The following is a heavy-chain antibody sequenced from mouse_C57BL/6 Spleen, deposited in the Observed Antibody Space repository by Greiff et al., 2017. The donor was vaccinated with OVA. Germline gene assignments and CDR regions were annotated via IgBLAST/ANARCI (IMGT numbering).Heavy chain of an antibody. V-gene: IGHV1-82*01. D-gene: IGHD3-2*02. CDR2: IYPGDGDT. Sequence: QVQLQQSGPELVKPGASVKISCKASGYAFSSSWMNWVKQRHGKGLEWIGRIYPGDGDTNYNGKFKGKATLTADKSSSTAYMQLSSLTSEDSAVYVCASSAAQAPWFAYWGQGTLVTVSA. CDR3: ASSAAQAPWFAY. CDR1: GYAFSSSW. J-gene: IGHJ3*01.